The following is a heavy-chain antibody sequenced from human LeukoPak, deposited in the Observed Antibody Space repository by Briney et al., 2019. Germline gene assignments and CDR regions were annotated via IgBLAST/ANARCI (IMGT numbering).Heavy chain of an antibody. Sequence: PSETLSLTCTVSGDSISSGDYYWSWIRQPPGKGLEWIGYIYYSGSTYYNPSLKSRVTISVDTSKNQFSLKLSSVTAVDTAVYYCARVRRDGYNRSNWFDPWGQGTLVTVSS. D-gene: IGHD5-24*01. J-gene: IGHJ5*02. CDR1: GDSISSGDYY. CDR3: ARVRRDGYNRSNWFDP. V-gene: IGHV4-30-4*01. CDR2: IYYSGST.